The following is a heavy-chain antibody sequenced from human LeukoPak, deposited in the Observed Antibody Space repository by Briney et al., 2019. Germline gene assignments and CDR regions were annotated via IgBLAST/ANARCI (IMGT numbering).Heavy chain of an antibody. CDR1: DYSFSSYG. Sequence: WASVKVSCKTSDYSFSSYGFTWVRQAPGQGLEWMGRIIPILGIANYAQKFQGRVTITADKSTSTAYMELSSLRSEDTAVYYCAREDYSSSPLMDIWGQGTTVTVSS. J-gene: IGHJ6*02. D-gene: IGHD6-13*01. CDR3: AREDYSSSPLMDI. V-gene: IGHV1-69*04. CDR2: IIPILGIA.